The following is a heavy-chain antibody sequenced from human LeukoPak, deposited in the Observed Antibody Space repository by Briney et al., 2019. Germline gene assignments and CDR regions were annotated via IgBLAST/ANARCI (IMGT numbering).Heavy chain of an antibody. J-gene: IGHJ6*02. CDR3: ARRRILTGYYGMDV. CDR1: GGSFSGYY. D-gene: IGHD3-9*01. V-gene: IGHV4-34*01. CDR2: INHSGST. Sequence: SETLSLTCAVYGGSFSGYYWSWIRQPPGKGLEWIGEINHSGSTNYNPSLKSRDTISVDTSKNQFSLKLSSVTAADTAVYYCARRRILTGYYGMDVWGQGTTVTVSS.